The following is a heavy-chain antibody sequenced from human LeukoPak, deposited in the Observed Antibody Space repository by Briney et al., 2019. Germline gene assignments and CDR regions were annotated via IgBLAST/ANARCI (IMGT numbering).Heavy chain of an antibody. Sequence: GGSLRLSCAASGFTFSNSAMSWVRQAPGRGLEWVSSISDNGGSTYYADSVKGRFTLSRDKSKNTLYLQMNSLRAEDTAVYYCAKTSGWYTNPFDFWGQGTMVTVSS. CDR3: AKTSGWYTNPFDF. J-gene: IGHJ3*01. CDR2: ISDNGGST. CDR1: GFTFSNSA. D-gene: IGHD6-19*01. V-gene: IGHV3-23*01.